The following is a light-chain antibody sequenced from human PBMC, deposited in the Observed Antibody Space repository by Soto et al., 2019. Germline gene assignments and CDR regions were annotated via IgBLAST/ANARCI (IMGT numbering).Light chain of an antibody. CDR3: QHYNSYSEA. CDR2: KAS. Sequence: DIQLTHSASTLSGSVGSRVTITCRASQTISSWLAWYQQKPGKAPKLLIYKASTLKSGVPSRFSGSGSGTEFTLTISSLQPDDFATYYCQHYNSYSEAFGQGTKVDI. V-gene: IGKV1-5*03. CDR1: QTISSW. J-gene: IGKJ1*01.